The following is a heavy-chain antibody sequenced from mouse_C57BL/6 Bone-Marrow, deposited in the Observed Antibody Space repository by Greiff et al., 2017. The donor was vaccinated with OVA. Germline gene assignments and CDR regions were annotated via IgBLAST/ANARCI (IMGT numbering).Heavy chain of an antibody. CDR3: AREGGDDYDVEDYYAMDY. CDR1: GYTFTSYW. D-gene: IGHD2-4*01. J-gene: IGHJ4*01. CDR2: IDPNSGGT. Sequence: QVQLQQPGAELVKPGASVKLSCKASGYTFTSYWMHWVKQRPGRGLEWIGRIDPNSGGTKYNEKFKSKATLTVDKPSSTAYMQLSSLTSEDSAVYYGAREGGDDYDVEDYYAMDYWGQGTSVTVSS. V-gene: IGHV1-72*01.